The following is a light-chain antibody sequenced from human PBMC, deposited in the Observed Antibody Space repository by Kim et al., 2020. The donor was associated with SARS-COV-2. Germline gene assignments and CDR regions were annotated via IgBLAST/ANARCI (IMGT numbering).Light chain of an antibody. J-gene: IGKJ2*01. CDR2: MAS. V-gene: IGKV1-5*03. Sequence: ASIGARAPITCRASQSISDWLACYQQKPGKPPKLLIYMASTLESGSPIRFSGSASGTEFTRTINSLQPDDIATYYCQQYRSYSYSVGQGTKLE. CDR1: QSISDW. CDR3: QQYRSYSYS.